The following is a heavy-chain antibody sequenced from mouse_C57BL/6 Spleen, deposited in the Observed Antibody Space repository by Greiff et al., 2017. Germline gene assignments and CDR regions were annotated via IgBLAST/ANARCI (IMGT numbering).Heavy chain of an antibody. J-gene: IGHJ2*01. V-gene: IGHV1-69*01. CDR2: IDPSDSYT. Sequence: QVQLQQPGAELVMPGASVKLSCKASGYTFTSYWMHWVKQRPGHGLEWIGEIDPSDSYTNYNQKFKGKSTLTVDKSSSTTYMQLSSLTSEDSAVYYCALGRLFFDYWGQGTTLTVSS. CDR1: GYTFTSYW. D-gene: IGHD3-3*01. CDR3: ALGRLFFDY.